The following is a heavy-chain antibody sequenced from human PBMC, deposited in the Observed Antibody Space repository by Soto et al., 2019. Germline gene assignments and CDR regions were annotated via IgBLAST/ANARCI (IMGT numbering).Heavy chain of an antibody. Sequence: EVQLLESGGGLEQPGGSLRLSCVASGFTFSNYAMNWIRQAPGKGLVWVSSISGSDDRTFFADSVKGRFTISRDNSKDTVFLQMNNLRGEDTALYYCTKGGRGIDIFFDSWGQGTLVSVSS. J-gene: IGHJ4*02. CDR3: TKGGRGIDIFFDS. D-gene: IGHD3-9*01. V-gene: IGHV3-23*01. CDR1: GFTFSNYA. CDR2: ISGSDDRT.